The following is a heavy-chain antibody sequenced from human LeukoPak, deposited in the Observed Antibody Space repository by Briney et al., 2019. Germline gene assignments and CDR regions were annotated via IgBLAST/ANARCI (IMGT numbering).Heavy chain of an antibody. J-gene: IGHJ4*02. CDR1: GFTLSSYA. CDR2: ISGSGGST. Sequence: GGSLRLSCAASGFTLSSYAMSWVRQAPGKGLEWVSAISGSGGSTYYADSVKGRFTISRDNSKNTLYLQMNSLRAEDTAVYYCAKGHIIVVVPAAYDYWGQGTLVTVSS. D-gene: IGHD2-2*01. CDR3: AKGHIIVVVPAAYDY. V-gene: IGHV3-23*01.